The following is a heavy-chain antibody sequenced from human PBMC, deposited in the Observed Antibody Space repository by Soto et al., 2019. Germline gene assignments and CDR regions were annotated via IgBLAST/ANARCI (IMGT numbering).Heavy chain of an antibody. CDR1: GFTFSSYA. CDR2: ISGSGGST. Sequence: GGSRILSCATSGFTFSSYAMSWVRQAPGKGLEWVSAISGSGGSTYYADSVKGRFTISRDNSKNTLYLQMNSLRAEDTAVYYCAKESDYDFWSGYSEPGDNWFDPWGQGTLVTVSS. J-gene: IGHJ5*02. CDR3: AKESDYDFWSGYSEPGDNWFDP. V-gene: IGHV3-23*01. D-gene: IGHD3-3*01.